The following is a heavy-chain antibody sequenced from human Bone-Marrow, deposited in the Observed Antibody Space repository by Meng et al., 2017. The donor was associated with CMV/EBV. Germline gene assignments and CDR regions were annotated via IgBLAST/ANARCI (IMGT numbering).Heavy chain of an antibody. D-gene: IGHD6-13*01. CDR3: ARDARAQQLVPYYYGMDV. CDR1: GFTFSSYW. J-gene: IGHJ6*04. Sequence: GGSLRLSCAASGFTFSSYWMSWVRQAPGKGLEWVANIKQDGSEKYYVDSVKGRFTISRDNAKNSLYLQMNSLRAEDTAVYYCARDARAQQLVPYYYGMDVWGEGTTVTFSS. V-gene: IGHV3-7*01. CDR2: IKQDGSEK.